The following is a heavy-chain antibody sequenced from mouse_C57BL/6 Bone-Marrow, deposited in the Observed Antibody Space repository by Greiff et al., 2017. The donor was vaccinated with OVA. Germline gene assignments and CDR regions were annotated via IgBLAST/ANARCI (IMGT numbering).Heavy chain of an antibody. CDR1: GYTFTSYG. D-gene: IGHD1-1*01. Sequence: VQLQQSGAELARPGASVKLSCKASGYTFTSYGISWVKQRTGQGLEWIGEIYPSSGNTYYNEKFTGKATLTADKSSSTAYMELRSLQSEDSAVYFCARRCLYGSCLFAYWGQGTLVTFSA. J-gene: IGHJ3*01. CDR2: IYPSSGNT. CDR3: ARRCLYGSCLFAY. V-gene: IGHV1-81*01.